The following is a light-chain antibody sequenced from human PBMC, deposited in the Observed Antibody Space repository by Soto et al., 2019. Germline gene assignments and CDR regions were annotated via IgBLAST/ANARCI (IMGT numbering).Light chain of an antibody. CDR2: DAS. Sequence: IPMTQSPSSLSASVEDRVTITCRASQHVSDRLAWYQPKPAQTPTPLIFDASSLASGVPPRFSGSASGTEFTLTISSLQPDDFATYYCQQHDSFSITFGQGTRLEIK. CDR3: QQHDSFSIT. J-gene: IGKJ5*01. CDR1: QHVSDR. V-gene: IGKV1-5*01.